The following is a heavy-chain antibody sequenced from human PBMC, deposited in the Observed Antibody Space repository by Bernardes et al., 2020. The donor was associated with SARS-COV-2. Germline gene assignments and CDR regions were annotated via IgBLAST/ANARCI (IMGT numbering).Heavy chain of an antibody. V-gene: IGHV1-2*02. Sequence: AALKDSCKASGYTFTGYYMHWVRQAPGQGLEWMGWINPNSGGTNYAQKFQGRVTMTRDTSISTAYMELSRLRSDDTAVYYCARENTRTDSSSGGFDPWGQGTLVTVSS. CDR1: GYTFTGYY. CDR2: INPNSGGT. D-gene: IGHD6-6*01. J-gene: IGHJ5*02. CDR3: ARENTRTDSSSGGFDP.